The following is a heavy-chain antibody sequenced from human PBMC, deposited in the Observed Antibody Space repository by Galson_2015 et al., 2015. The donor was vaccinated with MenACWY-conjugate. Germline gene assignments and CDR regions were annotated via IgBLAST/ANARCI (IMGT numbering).Heavy chain of an antibody. CDR1: GFTFSSYR. Sequence: SLRLSCAASGFTFSSYRMNWVRQAPGKGLEWVSYISSSRSTIYYADSVKGRFTISRDNSKNSLYLQMNSLRAEDTAVYYCARDGRGYSYGFVYWGQRTLVTVSS. V-gene: IGHV3-48*04. D-gene: IGHD5-18*01. J-gene: IGHJ4*02. CDR2: ISSSRSTI. CDR3: ARDGRGYSYGFVY.